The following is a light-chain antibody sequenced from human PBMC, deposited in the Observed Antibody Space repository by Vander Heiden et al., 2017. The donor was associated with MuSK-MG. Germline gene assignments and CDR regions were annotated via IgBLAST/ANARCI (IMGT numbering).Light chain of an antibody. CDR1: KLGDKY. Sequence: SYELTQPPSVSVSPGQTASITCSGDKLGDKYACWYQQKPGQSPGRVIYQDSKRPSGIPERFSGSNSGKTATLTISGTQARDEAYDYCQAWDSSTGVFGGGTKLTVL. CDR2: QDS. J-gene: IGLJ2*01. V-gene: IGLV3-1*01. CDR3: QAWDSSTGV.